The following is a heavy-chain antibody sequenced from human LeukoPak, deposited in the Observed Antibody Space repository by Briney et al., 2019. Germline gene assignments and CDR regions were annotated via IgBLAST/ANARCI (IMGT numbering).Heavy chain of an antibody. D-gene: IGHD6-13*01. CDR2: INPSGGST. CDR3: ARSVRGSSWPQYNWFDP. V-gene: IGHV1-46*01. J-gene: IGHJ5*02. CDR1: GYTFTSYY. Sequence: ASVKVSCKASGYTFTSYYMHWVRQAPGQGLEWMGIINPSGGSTSYAQKFQGRVTMTRDMSTSTVYMELSSLRSEDTAVYYCARSVRGSSWPQYNWFDPWGQGTLVTVSS.